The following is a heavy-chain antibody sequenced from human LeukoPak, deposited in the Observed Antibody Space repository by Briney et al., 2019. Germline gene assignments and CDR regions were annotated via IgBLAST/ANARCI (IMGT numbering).Heavy chain of an antibody. CDR2: VSYDGGSK. J-gene: IGHJ4*02. V-gene: IGHV3-30*12. Sequence: GGSLRLSCAASGYTFSSYGMHWVRQAPGKGLEWVALVSYDGGSKYYADSVKGRFTISRDNSKNTLYLQMNSLRAEDTAVYYCARVGGYYYDSSGYYSHPFDYWGQGTLVTVSS. D-gene: IGHD3-22*01. CDR1: GYTFSSYG. CDR3: ARVGGYYYDSSGYYSHPFDY.